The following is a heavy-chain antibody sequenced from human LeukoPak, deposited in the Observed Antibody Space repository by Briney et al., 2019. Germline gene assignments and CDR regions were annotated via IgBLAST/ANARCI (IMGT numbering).Heavy chain of an antibody. CDR2: IYYSGST. D-gene: IGHD5-12*01. Sequence: SETLSLTCTVSGGSISSGGYYWSWIRQHPGKGLEWIGYIYYSGSTYYNPSLKSRVTISVDTSKNQFSLKLSSVTAADTAVYYCARAGGGYDPIDYWGQGTLVTVSS. V-gene: IGHV4-31*03. CDR1: GGSISSGGYY. J-gene: IGHJ4*02. CDR3: ARAGGGYDPIDY.